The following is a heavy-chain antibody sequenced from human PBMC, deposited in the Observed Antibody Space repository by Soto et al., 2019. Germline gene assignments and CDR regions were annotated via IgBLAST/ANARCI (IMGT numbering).Heavy chain of an antibody. CDR1: GFTFNRHA. CDR3: TRGDDRGYPGDY. D-gene: IGHD3-22*01. Sequence: QVQLVESGGGVVQPGRSLRLSCTASGFTFNRHAIYWVRQAPGKGLEWVTVISYDGNNKYYADSVKGRFTISRDNSKNTVFLQMNSLRTEDTAMFYCTRGDDRGYPGDYWGQGTLVTVSS. J-gene: IGHJ4*02. V-gene: IGHV3-30-3*01. CDR2: ISYDGNNK.